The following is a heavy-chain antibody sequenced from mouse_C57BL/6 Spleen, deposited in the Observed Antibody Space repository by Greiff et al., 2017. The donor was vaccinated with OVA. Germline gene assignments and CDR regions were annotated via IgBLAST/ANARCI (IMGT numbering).Heavy chain of an antibody. Sequence: EVKLVESGGGLVKPGGSLKLSCAASGFTFSSYAMSWVRQTPEKRLEWVATISDGGSYTYYPDNVKGRFTISRDNAKNNLYLQMSHLKSEDTAMYYCARDYDYPYFDVWGTGTTVTVSS. D-gene: IGHD2-4*01. J-gene: IGHJ1*03. CDR1: GFTFSSYA. CDR2: ISDGGSYT. V-gene: IGHV5-4*01. CDR3: ARDYDYPYFDV.